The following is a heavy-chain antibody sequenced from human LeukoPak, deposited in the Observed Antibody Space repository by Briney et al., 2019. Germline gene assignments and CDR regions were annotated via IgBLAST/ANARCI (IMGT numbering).Heavy chain of an antibody. CDR3: ARSTYVFWSGYDY. CDR2: VYYSGST. Sequence: SETLSLTCTVSGGSISSYYWSWIRQPAGKGLEWIGFVYYSGSTNNNPSLKSRVTISIQTSKNQFSLKLSSVTAADTAVYYCARSTYVFWSGYDYWGQGTLVTVSS. D-gene: IGHD3/OR15-3a*01. V-gene: IGHV4-59*08. J-gene: IGHJ4*02. CDR1: GGSISSYY.